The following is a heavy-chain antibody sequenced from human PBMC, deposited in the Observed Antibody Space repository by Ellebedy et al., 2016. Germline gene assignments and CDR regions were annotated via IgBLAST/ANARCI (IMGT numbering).Heavy chain of an antibody. D-gene: IGHD3-10*01. J-gene: IGHJ6*02. CDR1: NFTFSSFY. V-gene: IGHV3-7*01. CDR3: ARDLVTMALRFYYFGMDV. CDR2: INHHGSET. Sequence: GESLKISCVASNFTFSSFYMSWVRQAPGKGLEWVANINHHGSETYYGDSVKGRFTISRDNAKNSLYLQMDSLRADDTAVYYCARDLVTMALRFYYFGMDVWGQGTTVTVS.